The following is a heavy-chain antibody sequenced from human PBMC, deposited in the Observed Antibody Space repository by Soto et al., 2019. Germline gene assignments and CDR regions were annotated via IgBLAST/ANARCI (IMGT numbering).Heavy chain of an antibody. CDR1: GFSLSTSGVG. V-gene: IGHV2-5*02. CDR3: SHVRWLQVGMLY. J-gene: IGHJ4*02. CDR2: IYWDDDK. Sequence: QITLKESGPTLVKPTQTLTLTCTFSGFSLSTSGVGVGWIRQPPGKALEWLALIYWDDDKRYSPSLKSRPTITKDTSKTQGVLTMTNRDPVDTATYYCSHVRWLQVGMLYWGQGTLVTVSS. D-gene: IGHD5-12*01.